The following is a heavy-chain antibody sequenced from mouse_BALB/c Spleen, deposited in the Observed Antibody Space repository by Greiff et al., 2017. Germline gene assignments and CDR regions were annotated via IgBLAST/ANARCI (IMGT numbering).Heavy chain of an antibody. CDR2: ISSGGST. Sequence: EVKVEESGGGLVKPGGSLKLSCAASGFTFSSYAMSWVRQTPEKRLEWVASISSGGSTYYPDSVKGRFTISRDNARNILYLQMSSLRSEDTAMYYCARTYDSYYFDYWGQGTTLTVSS. D-gene: IGHD2-12*01. CDR3: ARTYDSYYFDY. V-gene: IGHV5-6-5*01. CDR1: GFTFSSYA. J-gene: IGHJ2*01.